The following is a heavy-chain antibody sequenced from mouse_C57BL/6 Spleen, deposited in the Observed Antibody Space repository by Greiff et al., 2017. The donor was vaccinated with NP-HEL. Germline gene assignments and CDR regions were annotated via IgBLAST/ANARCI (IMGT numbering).Heavy chain of an antibody. D-gene: IGHD1-1*01. Sequence: VQLQQSGPELVKPGASVKLSCKASGYTFTDYNMHWVKQTPGKSLEWIGYINPNNGGTSSNQKFKGKATLTVNKSSSTAYMELRSLTSEDSAVYYCVLNYYYGSSASYYAMDYWGQGTSVTVSS. V-gene: IGHV1-22*01. CDR1: GYTFTDYN. J-gene: IGHJ4*01. CDR3: VLNYYYGSSASYYAMDY. CDR2: INPNNGGT.